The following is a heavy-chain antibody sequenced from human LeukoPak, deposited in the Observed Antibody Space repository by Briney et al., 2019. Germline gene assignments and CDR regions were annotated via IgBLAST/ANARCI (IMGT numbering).Heavy chain of an antibody. CDR3: ARAKLRGNWFDP. Sequence: PGGSLRLSCAASGFTFSSYAMHWVRQAPGKGLEWVAKINQDGTEKAYVDSVRGRFTISRDNAKNSLILQMNSLRAEDTAVYYCARAKLRGNWFDPWGQGTLVTVSS. J-gene: IGHJ5*02. CDR2: INQDGTEK. V-gene: IGHV3-7*01. D-gene: IGHD4-17*01. CDR1: GFTFSSYA.